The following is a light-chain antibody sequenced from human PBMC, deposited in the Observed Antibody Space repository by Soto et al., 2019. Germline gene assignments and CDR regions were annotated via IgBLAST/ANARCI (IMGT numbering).Light chain of an antibody. V-gene: IGLV2-23*02. CDR3: CSHAGTTIFV. Sequence: QSVLTQPASVSGSPGQSITISCTGTSSDVGAYDLVSWYQHHPGKAPKLMIYEVNKRPSGVSNRFSGSKSGNTASLTISGLQAEDEADYYCCSHAGTTIFVVGGGTKLTVL. CDR1: SSDVGAYDL. J-gene: IGLJ2*01. CDR2: EVN.